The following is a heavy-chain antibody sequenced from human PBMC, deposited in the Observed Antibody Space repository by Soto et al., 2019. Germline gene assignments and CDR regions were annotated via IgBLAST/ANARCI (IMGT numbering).Heavy chain of an antibody. J-gene: IGHJ3*02. CDR1: GFTFSSYS. Sequence: EVQLMESGGGLVQPGGSLRLSCAASGFTFSSYSMNWVRQAPGKGLEWVSYITSSSSAISYADSVKGRFTISRDNAKISLYLQMDSLRAEDTAVYYCARDQDYAFDIWGQGTMVTVSS. CDR3: ARDQDYAFDI. CDR2: ITSSSSAI. V-gene: IGHV3-48*01.